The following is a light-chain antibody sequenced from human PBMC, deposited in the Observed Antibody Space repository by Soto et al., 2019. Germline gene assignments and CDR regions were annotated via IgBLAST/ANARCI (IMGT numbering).Light chain of an antibody. CDR3: QQYNNWPPYT. J-gene: IGKJ2*01. V-gene: IGKV3-15*01. CDR2: RAS. CDR1: QSVRSN. Sequence: EIVMTQSPATLSVSPGERATLFCRASQSVRSNLAWYQQKPGQAPRLLSYRASTRATGIPARFSGSGSGTEFTLTISGLQSEDFAVFYCQQYNNWPPYTFGQGTKLEIK.